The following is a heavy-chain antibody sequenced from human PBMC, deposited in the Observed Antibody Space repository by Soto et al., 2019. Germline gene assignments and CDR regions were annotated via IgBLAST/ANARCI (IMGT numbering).Heavy chain of an antibody. CDR3: VREGRGRYSPGSFDL. V-gene: IGHV3-23*01. D-gene: IGHD6-19*01. Sequence: GGSLGLFCTTSGFTFNNYAMNWARQTPGTGLEWVSFSSVRGGSASYADSVQGRFTISRDNSRNTLYLQMNSLRAEDTAIYSCVREGRGRYSPGSFDLWARRTKVTVSS. CDR2: SSVRGGSA. J-gene: IGHJ3*01. CDR1: GFTFNNYA.